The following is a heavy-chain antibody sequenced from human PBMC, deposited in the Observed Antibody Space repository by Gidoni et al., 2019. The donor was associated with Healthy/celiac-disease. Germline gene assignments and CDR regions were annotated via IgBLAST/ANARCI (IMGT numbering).Heavy chain of an antibody. Sequence: EVQLLESGGGLVQPGGSLRLSCAASGFTFSSYAMSWVRQAPGKGLEWVSSISGSGGSTYYADSVKGRFTISRDNSKNTLYLQMNSLRAEDTAVYYCAKGGTDGYSYGLYYYYYMDVWGKGTTVTVSS. D-gene: IGHD5-18*01. J-gene: IGHJ6*03. CDR2: ISGSGGST. CDR1: GFTFSSYA. CDR3: AKGGTDGYSYGLYYYYYMDV. V-gene: IGHV3-23*01.